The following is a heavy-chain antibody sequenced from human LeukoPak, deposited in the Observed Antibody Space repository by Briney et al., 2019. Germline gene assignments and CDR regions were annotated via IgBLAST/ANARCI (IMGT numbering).Heavy chain of an antibody. Sequence: GGSLRLSCAASGFTFSSYWMSWVRQAPGKGLEWVSVIYSGGSTYYADSVKGRFTISRHNSKNTLYLQMNSLRAEDTAVYYCAGTSTNYYYYGMDVWGQGTTVTVSS. V-gene: IGHV3-53*04. CDR1: GFTFSSYW. CDR2: IYSGGST. CDR3: AGTSTNYYYYGMDV. J-gene: IGHJ6*02. D-gene: IGHD3-3*02.